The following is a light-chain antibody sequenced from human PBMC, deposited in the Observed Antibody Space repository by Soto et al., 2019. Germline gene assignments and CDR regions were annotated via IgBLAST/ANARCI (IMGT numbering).Light chain of an antibody. CDR2: DAS. V-gene: IGKV3-11*01. CDR1: QSVSSY. J-gene: IGKJ5*01. Sequence: EIVLTQSPATLSLSPGERATLSCRASQSVSSYLAWYQQKPGQAPRLLIYDASNRATGIPARFSGSGSGTDFTLTISSLEHEAFAVYYCQQRSNWLPITFGQGTRLEIK. CDR3: QQRSNWLPIT.